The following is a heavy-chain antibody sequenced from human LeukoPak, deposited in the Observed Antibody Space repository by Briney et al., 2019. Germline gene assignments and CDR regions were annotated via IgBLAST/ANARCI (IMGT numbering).Heavy chain of an antibody. CDR2: IKQDGSEK. CDR1: GFTFSSYW. V-gene: IGHV3-7*01. Sequence: GGSLRLSCAASGFTFSSYWMSWVRQAPGKGLEWVANIKQDGSEKYYVDSVKGRFTISRDNAKNTLYLQMNSLRAEDTAVYYCAREPYSNYYYYYMDVWGKGTTVTVSS. D-gene: IGHD4-11*01. CDR3: AREPYSNYYYYYMDV. J-gene: IGHJ6*03.